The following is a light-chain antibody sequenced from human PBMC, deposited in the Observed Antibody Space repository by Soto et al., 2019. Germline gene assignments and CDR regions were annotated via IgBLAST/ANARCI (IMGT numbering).Light chain of an antibody. CDR2: GAS. CDR3: QQYGSPWT. CDR1: QSVSSSY. J-gene: IGKJ1*01. Sequence: EIVLTQSPGTLSLSPGERATLSCRASQSVSSSYLAWYQQKPGQAPRLLIYGASSRATGIPDRISGSGSGTDFTLTISRQEPEAFAVYYCQQYGSPWTCGQGTTVEIK. V-gene: IGKV3-20*01.